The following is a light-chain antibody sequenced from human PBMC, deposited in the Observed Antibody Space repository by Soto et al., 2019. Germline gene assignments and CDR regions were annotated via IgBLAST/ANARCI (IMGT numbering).Light chain of an antibody. V-gene: IGKV1-5*01. CDR3: QQYNSYPIT. CDR1: QNIRNW. CDR2: DAS. J-gene: IGKJ5*01. Sequence: DIQMTQSPSTLSASVGDSVTITCRASQNIRNWLAWYQQKPGKAPNPLIYDASSLESGVPSRFSGSGSGTEFTLTISSLQPDDFATYYCQQYNSYPITFGQGTRLEIK.